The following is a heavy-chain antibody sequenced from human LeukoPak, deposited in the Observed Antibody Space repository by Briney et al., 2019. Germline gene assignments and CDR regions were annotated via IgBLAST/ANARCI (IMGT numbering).Heavy chain of an antibody. D-gene: IGHD6-13*01. V-gene: IGHV3-49*04. CDR3: SKGSGYGDYFDY. J-gene: IGHJ4*02. CDR1: GFTFGDYA. Sequence: GGSLRLSCTASGFTFGDYAMNWVRQAPGKGLEWICLMRIKAYGGTTECAASVKDRFSISRGDSESIGYLQMNSLKIEDTAVYYCSKGSGYGDYFDYWGQGALVTVSS. CDR2: MRIKAYGGTT.